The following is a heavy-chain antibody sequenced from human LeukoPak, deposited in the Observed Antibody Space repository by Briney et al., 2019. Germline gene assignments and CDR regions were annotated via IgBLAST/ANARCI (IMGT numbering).Heavy chain of an antibody. V-gene: IGHV3-53*01. D-gene: IGHD4-17*01. J-gene: IGHJ4*02. CDR3: AREAGDYRENYFDY. CDR1: GCTVSSNY. CDR2: IYSGGSP. Sequence: GGSLRLSCAASGCTVSSNYMSWVRQAPGKGLEWVSVIYSGGSPYYADSVKGRFTISRDNSKNTLYLQMNSLRAEDTAVYYCAREAGDYRENYFDYWGQGTLVTVSS.